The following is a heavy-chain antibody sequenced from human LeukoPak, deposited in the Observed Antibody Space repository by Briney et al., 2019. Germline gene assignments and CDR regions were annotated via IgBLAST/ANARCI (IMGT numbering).Heavy chain of an antibody. CDR1: GFTFSSYG. V-gene: IGHV3-33*06. J-gene: IGHJ4*02. CDR2: IWYDGRNK. D-gene: IGHD2-15*01. CDR3: AKDHGYCSGSTCYSRYYFDY. Sequence: TGGSLRLSCAASGFTFSSYGMHRVRPAPGKGLVWVAVIWYDGRNKYYVDSVKGRFTISRDNPKNTLYLQMNSRRAEDTAVYYCAKDHGYCSGSTCYSRYYFDYWGQGTLVTVSS.